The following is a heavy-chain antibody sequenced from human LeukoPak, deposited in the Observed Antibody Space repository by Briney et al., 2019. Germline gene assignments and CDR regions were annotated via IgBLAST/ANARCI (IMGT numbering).Heavy chain of an antibody. CDR2: ISGSGGST. CDR3: AKFDSSGWYFDL. J-gene: IGHJ2*01. D-gene: IGHD6-19*01. Sequence: PGGSLRLSCAASGFTISSYAMSWVRQAPGKGLEWVSAISGSGGSTYYADSVKGRFTISRDNSKNTLYLQMNSLRAEDTAVYYCAKFDSSGWYFDLWGRGTLVTVSS. V-gene: IGHV3-23*01. CDR1: GFTISSYA.